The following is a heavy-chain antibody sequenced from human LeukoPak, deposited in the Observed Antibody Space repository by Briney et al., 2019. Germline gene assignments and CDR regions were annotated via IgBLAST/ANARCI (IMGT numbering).Heavy chain of an antibody. V-gene: IGHV4-39*07. CDR3: ARDDIAAAGRIDY. D-gene: IGHD6-13*01. Sequence: SETLSLTCTVSGGSISSSSYYWGWIRQPPGKGLEWIGSIYYSGSTYYNPSLKSRVTISVDTSKNQFSLKLSSVTAADTAVYYCARDDIAAAGRIDYWGQGTLVTVSS. J-gene: IGHJ4*02. CDR2: IYYSGST. CDR1: GGSISSSSYY.